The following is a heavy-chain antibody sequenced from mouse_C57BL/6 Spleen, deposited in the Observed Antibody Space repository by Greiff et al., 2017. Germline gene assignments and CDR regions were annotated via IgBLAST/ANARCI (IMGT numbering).Heavy chain of an antibody. V-gene: IGHV1-18*01. Sequence: EVMLVESGPELVKPGASVKIPCKASGYTFTDYNMDWVKQSHGKSLEWIGDINPNNGGTIYNQKFKGKATLTVDKSSSTAYMELRSLTSEDTAVYYCARRDYGSSPLYAMDYWGQGTSVTVSS. CDR3: ARRDYGSSPLYAMDY. CDR2: INPNNGGT. J-gene: IGHJ4*01. D-gene: IGHD1-1*01. CDR1: GYTFTDYN.